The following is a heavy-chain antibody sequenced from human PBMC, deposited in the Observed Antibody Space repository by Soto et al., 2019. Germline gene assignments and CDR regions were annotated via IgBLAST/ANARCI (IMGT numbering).Heavy chain of an antibody. CDR3: ERSPKSSDCPYCFDF. CDR1: ARSFSGYY. V-gene: IGHV4-34*12. Sequence: PSETLSLTCTVYARSFSGYYWSWIRQPPGKGLEWIGEVIHTGRTNYNPSLKGRVTISVDTSKNQFSLNLSSVTAADTAVYYCERSPKSSDCPYCFDFWGQGTQVTVSS. J-gene: IGHJ4*02. CDR2: VIHTGRT. D-gene: IGHD2-21*02.